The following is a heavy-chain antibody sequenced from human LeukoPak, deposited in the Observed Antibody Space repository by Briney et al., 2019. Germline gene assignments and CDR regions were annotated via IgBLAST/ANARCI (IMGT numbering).Heavy chain of an antibody. CDR2: IYTTGSP. J-gene: IGHJ5*02. CDR3: ARDRGINTAEGVPSWYVP. V-gene: IGHV4-61*02. Sequence: PSETLSLTCTVTGGSVSSHHYYWTCIRQPAGKGLEWIGRIYTTGSPSYSPSLKSRVTISVDTSTNQFSLKLTSVSAADTAVYSCARDRGINTAEGVPSWYVPWGEGTLVTVSS. CDR1: GGSVSSHHYY. D-gene: IGHD3-10*01.